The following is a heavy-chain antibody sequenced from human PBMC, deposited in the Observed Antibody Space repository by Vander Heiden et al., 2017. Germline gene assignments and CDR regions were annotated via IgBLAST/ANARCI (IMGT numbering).Heavy chain of an antibody. Sequence: EVQLLEAGGGLVQPGGSLRLYCAASGFTFSSYAMTWVRQAPGKGLEWVSTISAGGTYYADSVKGRFTISRDNSKNTVSLQVNGLRAEDTAIYYCAKGLTTLDYWGQGALVTVSS. CDR2: ISAGGT. J-gene: IGHJ4*02. V-gene: IGHV3-23*01. CDR3: AKGLTTLDY. CDR1: GFTFSSYA. D-gene: IGHD4-17*01.